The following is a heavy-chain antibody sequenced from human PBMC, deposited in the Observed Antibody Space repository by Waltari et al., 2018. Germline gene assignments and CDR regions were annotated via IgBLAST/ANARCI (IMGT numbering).Heavy chain of an antibody. CDR2: IYYSGST. CDR1: GGSISRYY. J-gene: IGHJ4*02. D-gene: IGHD3-9*01. V-gene: IGHV4-59*01. CDR3: AREISDILTGQYFDY. Sequence: QVQLQESGPGLVKPSETLSLTCTVPGGSISRYYWSWIRQPPGKGLEWIGYIYYSGSTNYNPSLKSRVTISVDTSKNQFSLKLSSVTAADTAVYYCAREISDILTGQYFDYWGQGTLVTVSS.